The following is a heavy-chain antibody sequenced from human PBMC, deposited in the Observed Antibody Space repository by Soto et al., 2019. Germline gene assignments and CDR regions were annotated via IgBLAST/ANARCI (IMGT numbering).Heavy chain of an antibody. J-gene: IGHJ4*02. Sequence: PGGSLRLSCAASGFTFSSYAMSWVRQAPGKGLEWVSAISGSGGSTYYADSVKGRFTISRDNSKNTLYLQMNSLRAEDTAVYYCANHVEMATITASSHWGQGTLVTVSS. CDR1: GFTFSSYA. V-gene: IGHV3-23*01. CDR3: ANHVEMATITASSH. CDR2: ISGSGGST. D-gene: IGHD5-12*01.